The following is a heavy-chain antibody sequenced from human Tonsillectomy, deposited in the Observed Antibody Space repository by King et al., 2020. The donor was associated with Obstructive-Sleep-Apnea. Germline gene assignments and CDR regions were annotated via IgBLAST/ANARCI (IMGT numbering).Heavy chain of an antibody. J-gene: IGHJ4*02. V-gene: IGHV5-51*01. D-gene: IGHD3-22*01. Sequence: QLVQSGAEVKKPGESLRISCKGSEYGFANYWIAWVRQMPGKGLEWMGIVYPGDSDTTYNPSFQGHLTFSTDKSIKTTYLQWSSLKASDTAIYYCVRYDTAGYLDYWGQGTPVTVSS. CDR2: VYPGDSDT. CDR1: EYGFANYW. CDR3: VRYDTAGYLDY.